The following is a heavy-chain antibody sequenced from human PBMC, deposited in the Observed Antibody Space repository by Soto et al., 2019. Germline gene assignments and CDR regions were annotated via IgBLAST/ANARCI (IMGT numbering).Heavy chain of an antibody. Sequence: QVQLVESGGGVVQPGRSLRLSCAASGFTFSSYGMHWVRQAPGKGLEWVAVIWYDGSNKYYADSVKGRFTISRDNSKNTLYLQMNSLRAEDTAVYYCARDPRSGWYWGFDYWSQGTLVTVSS. CDR2: IWYDGSNK. V-gene: IGHV3-33*01. D-gene: IGHD6-19*01. CDR3: ARDPRSGWYWGFDY. CDR1: GFTFSSYG. J-gene: IGHJ4*02.